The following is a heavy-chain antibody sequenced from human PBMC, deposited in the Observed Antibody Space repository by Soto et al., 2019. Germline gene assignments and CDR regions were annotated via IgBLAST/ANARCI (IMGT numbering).Heavy chain of an antibody. Sequence: QVQLQQSGPGLVKPSQTLSLTCAISGDSVSSNSAAWNWIRQSPSRGLEWLGRTYYRSEWSSDYTASEKGLISINPPTSKTNFYLLLNSVTPEDTAVYYCARLGLGEANWLDAWGQGNLVTVSS. V-gene: IGHV6-1*01. CDR3: ARLGLGEANWLDA. CDR1: GDSVSSNSAA. J-gene: IGHJ5*02. CDR2: TYYRSEWSS. D-gene: IGHD2-21*01.